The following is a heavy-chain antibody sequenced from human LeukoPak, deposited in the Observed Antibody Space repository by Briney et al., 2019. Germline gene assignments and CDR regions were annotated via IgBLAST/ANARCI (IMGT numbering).Heavy chain of an antibody. D-gene: IGHD3-22*01. J-gene: IGHJ4*02. CDR2: IYYSGST. CDR3: VRRYYYDSSGYYPGFDY. V-gene: IGHV4-39*01. CDR1: GGSISSSSYY. Sequence: SETLSLTCTVSGGSISSSSYYWGWIRQPPGKGLEWIGSIYYSGSTYYNPSLKSRVTISVDTSKNQFSLKLSSVTAADTAVYYCVRRYYYDSSGYYPGFDYWGQGTLVTVSS.